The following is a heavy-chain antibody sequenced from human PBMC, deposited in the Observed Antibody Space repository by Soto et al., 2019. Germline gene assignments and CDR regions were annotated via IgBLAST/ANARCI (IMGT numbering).Heavy chain of an antibody. V-gene: IGHV3-74*01. Sequence: SLRLSCAASGFTFTSHWMHWVRQAPGKGPVWVSRINGDGSSIRYADSVKGRFTISRDNAKNTLYLQMNSLRAEDTAVYYCAREIIAVIGTIRWFDPWGQGTLVTVSS. CDR2: INGDGSSI. CDR1: GFTFTSHW. CDR3: AREIIAVIGTIRWFDP. J-gene: IGHJ5*02. D-gene: IGHD6-13*01.